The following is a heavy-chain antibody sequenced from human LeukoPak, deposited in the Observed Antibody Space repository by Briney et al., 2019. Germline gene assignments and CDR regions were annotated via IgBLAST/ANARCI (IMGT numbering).Heavy chain of an antibody. CDR3: AHEDYNDFNSFDF. V-gene: IGHV4-39*01. Sequence: SETLSLICTVSGDSIRSSTNYWGWIRQPAGEGLEWIGSIYHTGNTYYNSSLQSRVTLSVDTSKNQFSLKLTSVTAADTAVYYCAHEDYNDFNSFDFWGQGTLVTVSS. D-gene: IGHD3-22*01. CDR2: IYHTGNT. CDR1: GDSIRSSTNY. J-gene: IGHJ4*02.